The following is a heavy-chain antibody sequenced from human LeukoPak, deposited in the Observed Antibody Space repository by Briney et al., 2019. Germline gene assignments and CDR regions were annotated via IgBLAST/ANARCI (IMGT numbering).Heavy chain of an antibody. CDR3: AIQITMVVVVPYFDY. D-gene: IGHD3-22*01. V-gene: IGHV3-11*04. J-gene: IGHJ4*02. CDR1: GLTFSDYY. Sequence: GGSLRLSCAASGLTFSDYYMTWIRQAPGKGLEWVSSISGSGTTTYSADSVRGRFTVSRDNAKNSVFLYMNSLRAEDTAVYYCAIQITMVVVVPYFDYWGQGTLVTVSS. CDR2: ISGSGTTT.